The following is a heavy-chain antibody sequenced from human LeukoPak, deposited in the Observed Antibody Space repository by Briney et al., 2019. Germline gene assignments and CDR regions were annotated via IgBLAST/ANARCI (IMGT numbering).Heavy chain of an antibody. CDR3: ARSKPWARYYYDSSGYEFDY. D-gene: IGHD3-22*01. Sequence: PGGSLRLSCAASGFTVSSNYMSWVRQAPGKGLEWVAVIWYDGSNKYYADSVKGRFTISRDNAKNSLYLQMNSLRAEDTAVYYCARSKPWARYYYDSSGYEFDYWGQGTLVTVSS. CDR1: GFTVSSNY. V-gene: IGHV3-33*08. J-gene: IGHJ4*02. CDR2: IWYDGSNK.